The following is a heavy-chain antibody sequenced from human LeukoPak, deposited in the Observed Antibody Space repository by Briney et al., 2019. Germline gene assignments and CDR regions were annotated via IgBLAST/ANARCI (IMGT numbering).Heavy chain of an antibody. J-gene: IGHJ4*02. CDR2: INPNSGGA. D-gene: IGHD4-11*01. V-gene: IGHV1-2*06. CDR3: ARASYGNNPTHFDY. Sequence: ASVKVSCKASGGTFSSYAISWVRQAPGQGLQWMGRINPNSGGADYAQNFQGRVTMTRDTSTNTVYMQLIWLRSDDAAVYYCARASYGNNPTHFDYWGQGTLVTVSS. CDR1: GGTFSSYA.